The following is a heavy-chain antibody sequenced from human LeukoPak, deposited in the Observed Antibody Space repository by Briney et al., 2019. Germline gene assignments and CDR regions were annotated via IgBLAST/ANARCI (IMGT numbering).Heavy chain of an antibody. CDR2: IYSSGST. CDR3: ARGSSGWFDP. Sequence: SETLSLTCTVSGGSISSYYWTWIRQPAGKGLEWVGRIYSSGSTTYNPSLKRRVNISVDTSRNNFSLKLISVAAAETAGYCCARGSSGWFDPSGQGTLVTVSS. CDR1: GGSISSYY. V-gene: IGHV4-4*07. J-gene: IGHJ5*02. D-gene: IGHD3-10*01.